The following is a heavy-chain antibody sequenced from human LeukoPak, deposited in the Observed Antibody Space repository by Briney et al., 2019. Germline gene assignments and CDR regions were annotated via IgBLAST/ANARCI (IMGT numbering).Heavy chain of an antibody. Sequence: GGSLRLSCAASGFTFSSYGMHWVRQAPGKGLEYVSGISSKGGSTYYANSVKGRFTISRDNSKNTLYLQMGSLRAEDTAVYYCAREGGYQLLWRWFDPWGQGTLVTVSS. J-gene: IGHJ5*02. CDR3: AREGGYQLLWRWFDP. D-gene: IGHD2-2*01. V-gene: IGHV3-64*01. CDR1: GFTFSSYG. CDR2: ISSKGGST.